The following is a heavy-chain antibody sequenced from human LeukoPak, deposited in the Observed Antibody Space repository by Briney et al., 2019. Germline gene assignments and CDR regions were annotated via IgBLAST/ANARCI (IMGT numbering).Heavy chain of an antibody. CDR3: ARAHCSGGSCSFDY. V-gene: IGHV1-8*01. Sequence: GASVKVSCKASGYTFTSYDINWVRQATGQGLEWMGWMNPNSGNTGYAQKFQGRVTMTRNTSMSTAYMELSSLRSEDTAVYYCARAHCSGGSCSFDYWGQGTLVTVSS. CDR1: GYTFTSYD. D-gene: IGHD2-15*01. CDR2: MNPNSGNT. J-gene: IGHJ4*02.